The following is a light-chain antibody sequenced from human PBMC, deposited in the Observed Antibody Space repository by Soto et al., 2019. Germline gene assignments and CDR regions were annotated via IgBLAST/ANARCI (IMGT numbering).Light chain of an antibody. V-gene: IGKV1-33*01. J-gene: IGKJ2*01. CDR2: DAS. CDR3: QQYDNLPMYT. Sequence: DIQMTQSPPSLSASVGDRVTITCQASQDIRNYLNWYQQKPGKAPKLLIYDASNLETGVPSRFSGSGSGTDFTVTISSLQPEDIATYYCQQYDNLPMYTFGQGTKVEIK. CDR1: QDIRNY.